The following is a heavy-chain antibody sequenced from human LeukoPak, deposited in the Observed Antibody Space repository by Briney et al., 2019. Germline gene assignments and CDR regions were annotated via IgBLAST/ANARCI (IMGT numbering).Heavy chain of an antibody. D-gene: IGHD4-17*01. CDR1: GFTVSSNY. J-gene: IGHJ3*01. CDR3: ARDPNGDYIGAFDF. V-gene: IGHV3-53*01. CDR2: IYSGGST. Sequence: GGSLRLSRAASGFTVSSNYMSWVRQAPGKGLEWVSVIYSGGSTYYADSVKGRFTISRDNSKNTLYLQMNSLRAEDTALYFCARDPNGDYIGAFDFLGQGTVVTVSS.